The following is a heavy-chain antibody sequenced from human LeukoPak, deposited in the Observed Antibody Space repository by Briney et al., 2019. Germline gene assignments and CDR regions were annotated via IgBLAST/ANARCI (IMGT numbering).Heavy chain of an antibody. CDR3: AKDEGCSSTSCYYYGMDV. CDR2: VRGNGATT. CDR1: GFSFTNYA. Sequence: GGSLRLSCAASGFSFTNYAMSWVRQAPGKGLEWVSTVRGNGATTYYADSVEGRFTVSRDNSENTLYLQMNSLRADDTAVYYCAKDEGCSSTSCYYYGMDVWGQGTTVTVSS. D-gene: IGHD2-2*01. J-gene: IGHJ6*02. V-gene: IGHV3-23*01.